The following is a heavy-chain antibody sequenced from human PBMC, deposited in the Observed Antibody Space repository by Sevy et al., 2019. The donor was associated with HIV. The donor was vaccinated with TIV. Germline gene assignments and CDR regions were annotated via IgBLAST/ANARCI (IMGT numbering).Heavy chain of an antibody. J-gene: IGHJ4*02. CDR1: GYTFKTYG. V-gene: IGHV1-18*01. CDR3: ARDKPQGVVIIPGSMRGGVDY. Sequence: ASVKVSCKTFGYTFKTYGISWVRQAPGQGLEWMGWISAYSGDTNFAQKFQGRVTMTTDTSTSTAYMELSSLRSDDTAGYFCARDKPQGVVIIPGSMRGGVDYWGQGTVVTVSS. CDR2: ISAYSGDT. D-gene: IGHD2-2*01.